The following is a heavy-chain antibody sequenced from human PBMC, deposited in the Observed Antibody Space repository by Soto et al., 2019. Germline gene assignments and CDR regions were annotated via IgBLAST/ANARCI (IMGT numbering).Heavy chain of an antibody. V-gene: IGHV4-4*07. D-gene: IGHD3-3*01. CDR1: VGSISNYL. CDR3: ARGGQDFWSGPFDY. Sequence: SETLSLTCTVSVGSISNYLCNWIRQPAGKGLEWIGRIDNSGSTNYNPSLKSRITMSADTSRNQFSLKLNSVTAADTAVYYCARGGQDFWSGPFDYWGQGALVTVSS. CDR2: IDNSGST. J-gene: IGHJ4*02.